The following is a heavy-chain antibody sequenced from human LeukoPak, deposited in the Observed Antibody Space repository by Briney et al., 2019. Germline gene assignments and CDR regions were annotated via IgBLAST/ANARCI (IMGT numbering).Heavy chain of an antibody. D-gene: IGHD5-18*01. V-gene: IGHV4-61*02. CDR2: IYTTGST. CDR3: ARDSPGAEYSYGPRGYFDY. CDR1: GGSISSGSYY. J-gene: IGHJ4*02. Sequence: PSQTLSLTCTVSGGSISSGSYYWSWIRQPAGKGLEWIGRIYTTGSTNYNPSLKSRVTISVDTSKNQFSLKLSSVTAADTAVYYCARDSPGAEYSYGPRGYFDYWGQGTLVTVSS.